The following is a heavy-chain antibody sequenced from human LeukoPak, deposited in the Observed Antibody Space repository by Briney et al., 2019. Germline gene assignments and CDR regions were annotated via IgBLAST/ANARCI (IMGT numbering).Heavy chain of an antibody. D-gene: IGHD5-24*01. CDR1: GYTFTGYY. J-gene: IGHJ4*02. Sequence: EASVKVSCKASGYTFTGYYMHWVRQAPGQGLEWMGWMNPNSGNTGYAQKFQGRVTMTRNTSISTAYMELSSLRSEDTAVYYCARGLTRWLQFSLNYWGQGTLVTVSS. CDR3: ARGLTRWLQFSLNY. CDR2: MNPNSGNT. V-gene: IGHV1-8*02.